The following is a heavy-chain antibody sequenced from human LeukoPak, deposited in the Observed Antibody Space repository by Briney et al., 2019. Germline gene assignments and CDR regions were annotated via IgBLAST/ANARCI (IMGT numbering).Heavy chain of an antibody. CDR3: ARADCSTTAFYNWFDP. V-gene: IGHV4-34*01. CDR1: GGSFSYNF. D-gene: IGHD1-7*01. J-gene: IGHJ5*02. Sequence: SETLSLTCTVDGGSFSYNFWSWVRQSPGKGLEWIGEINHVGSTNFNPSLGKRVSISVTPSQNQISLTLTSVTAADTAVYYCARADCSTTAFYNWFDPWGQGTLVTVSS. CDR2: INHVGST.